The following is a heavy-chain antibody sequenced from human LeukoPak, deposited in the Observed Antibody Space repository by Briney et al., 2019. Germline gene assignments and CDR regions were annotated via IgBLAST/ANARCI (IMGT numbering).Heavy chain of an antibody. V-gene: IGHV3-30*18. CDR2: ISKDESNK. CDR3: AKDNPVLEY. Sequence: GGSLRLSCAASGFGFSTFGMHWVRQTPGKGLEWVSHISKDESNKYYADSVEGRFTISRDTSKNTLFLQMNSLRVEDTAVYYCAKDNPVLEYWGQGTLVTVSS. J-gene: IGHJ4*02. CDR1: GFGFSTFG.